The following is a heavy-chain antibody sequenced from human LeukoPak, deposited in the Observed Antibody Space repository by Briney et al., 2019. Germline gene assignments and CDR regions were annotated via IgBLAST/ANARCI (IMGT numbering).Heavy chain of an antibody. J-gene: IGHJ4*02. CDR2: IYGGGST. CDR1: GFTFDDYA. CDR3: ATSSSWYSGLDY. Sequence: GGSLRLSCAASGFTFDDYAMHWVRQAPGKGLEWVSVIYGGGSTYYADSVKGRFTMSRDNSKNTLYLQMNSLRAEDTAVYYCATSSSWYSGLDYWGQGTLVTVSS. D-gene: IGHD6-13*01. V-gene: IGHV3-53*01.